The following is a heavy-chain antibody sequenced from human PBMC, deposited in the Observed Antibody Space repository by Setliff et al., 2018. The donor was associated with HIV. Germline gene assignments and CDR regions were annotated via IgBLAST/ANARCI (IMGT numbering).Heavy chain of an antibody. CDR2: IIPMYGPA. Sequence: SVKVSCKASGVTFSNWSISWVRQAPGQGLEWMGGIIPMYGPAHYAQKFQGRVTITADESTTTAYMELSSLRSDDTAVYYCARDDGGYNYAEAFDVWGQGTMVTVSS. CDR3: ARDDGGYNYAEAFDV. V-gene: IGHV1-69*13. D-gene: IGHD3-16*01. J-gene: IGHJ3*01. CDR1: GVTFSNWS.